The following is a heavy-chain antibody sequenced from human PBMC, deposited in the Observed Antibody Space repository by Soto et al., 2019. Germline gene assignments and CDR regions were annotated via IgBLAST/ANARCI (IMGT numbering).Heavy chain of an antibody. CDR3: ARDFSIVVLAPGY. CDR1: GYTFTSYA. J-gene: IGHJ4*02. Sequence: GASVKVSCKASGYTFTSYAMHWVRQAPGQRLEWMGWINAGNSDTTYSQKFQGRVTITSDTSASTAYMELTSLTSEDTAVYYCARDFSIVVLAPGYWGQGTLVTVA. V-gene: IGHV1-3*01. CDR2: INAGNSDT. D-gene: IGHD2-2*01.